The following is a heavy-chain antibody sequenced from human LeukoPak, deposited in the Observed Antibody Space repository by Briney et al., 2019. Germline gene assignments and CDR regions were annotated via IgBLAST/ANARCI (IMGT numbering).Heavy chain of an antibody. Sequence: GGSLRLSCAASGFTFSDYYMSWIRQAPGQGLEWVSYISSSGSTIYYADSVKGRFTISRDNAKNSLYLQMNSLRAEDTAVYYCARAGEIVAHYYMDVWGKGTTVTVSS. CDR1: GFTFSDYY. CDR2: ISSSGSTI. CDR3: ARAGEIVAHYYMDV. D-gene: IGHD3-22*01. J-gene: IGHJ6*03. V-gene: IGHV3-11*01.